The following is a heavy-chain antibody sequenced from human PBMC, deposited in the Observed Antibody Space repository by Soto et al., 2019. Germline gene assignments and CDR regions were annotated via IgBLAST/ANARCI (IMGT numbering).Heavy chain of an antibody. CDR2: FDPESSDT. J-gene: IGHJ4*02. CDR1: GYTLSELA. V-gene: IGHV1-24*01. D-gene: IGHD2-21*02. Sequence: ASVKVSCKVSGYTLSELAIHWVRQAPGKGFEWMGGFDPESSDTIYAQKFQGRVTMTSDTSTETAYMELESLTSEDTAFYYCATMGFCGPGCYSFDYWGQGTLVTVSS. CDR3: ATMGFCGPGCYSFDY.